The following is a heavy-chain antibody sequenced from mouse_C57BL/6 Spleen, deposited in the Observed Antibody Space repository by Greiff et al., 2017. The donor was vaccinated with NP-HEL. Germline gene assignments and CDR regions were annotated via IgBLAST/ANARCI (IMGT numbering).Heavy chain of an antibody. CDR3: ARDQEGYFDY. Sequence: EVKLVGSEGGLVQPGSSMKLSCTASGFTFSDYYMAWVRQVPEKGLEWVANINYDGSSTYYLDSLKSRFIISRDNAKNILYLQMSSLKSEDTATYYCARDQEGYFDYWGQGTTLTVSS. CDR2: INYDGSST. J-gene: IGHJ2*01. D-gene: IGHD3-2*02. V-gene: IGHV5-16*01. CDR1: GFTFSDYY.